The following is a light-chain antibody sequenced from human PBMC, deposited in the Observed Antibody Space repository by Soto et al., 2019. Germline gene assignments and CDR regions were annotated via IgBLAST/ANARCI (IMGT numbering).Light chain of an antibody. Sequence: QSVLTQPPSASGTPGQRVTISCSGGSANIGAKTVSWYQQFPGTAPTLLIYDDNQRPSGVPDRFSGSKSGTSVSLAISGLRSEDEATYYCATWDDSLDDPVVFGGGTKLTVL. J-gene: IGLJ2*01. CDR2: DDN. V-gene: IGLV1-44*01. CDR3: ATWDDSLDDPVV. CDR1: SANIGAKT.